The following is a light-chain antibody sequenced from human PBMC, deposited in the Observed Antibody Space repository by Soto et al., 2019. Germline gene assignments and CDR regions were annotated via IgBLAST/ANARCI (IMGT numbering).Light chain of an antibody. CDR3: LQNNSYPVT. Sequence: DIQMTQSPSSLSASVGDRVTITCRASQGIRHDLGWYQQKPGKAPKRLIYTASSLQSGVPPRFSGSGSGTKFTLTISSLQPEDFVTYYCLQNNSYPVTFGQGTKVEIK. J-gene: IGKJ1*01. V-gene: IGKV1-17*01. CDR1: QGIRHD. CDR2: TAS.